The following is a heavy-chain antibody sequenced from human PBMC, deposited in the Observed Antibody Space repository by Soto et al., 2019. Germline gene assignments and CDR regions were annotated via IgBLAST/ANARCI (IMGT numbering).Heavy chain of an antibody. D-gene: IGHD3-10*01. V-gene: IGHV3-23*01. J-gene: IGHJ4*02. CDR2: FRSGGDDGTT. Sequence: GGSLGLGCVASGVTFSSYSMSWVRQAPGKGLEWVSGFRSGGDDGTTYYADSVKGRFTISRDNSKNTLFLQMNSLRAEDTAIYYCAKKVNSGPGSQYFDYWGQGTLVTVSS. CDR3: AKKVNSGPGSQYFDY. CDR1: GVTFSSYS.